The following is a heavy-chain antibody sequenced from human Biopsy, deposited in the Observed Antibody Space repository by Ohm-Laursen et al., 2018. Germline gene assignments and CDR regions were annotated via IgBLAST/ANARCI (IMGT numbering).Heavy chain of an antibody. Sequence: SVKVSCKASAYSFGDHRIHWVRQAPGQGLEWMGWIDPKSGGTNYAQKFQGRVTMTRDTSISTTYMELRRLTSDDTAVFYCARELGDFWGGRQFDFWGQGTLVTVS. CDR3: ARELGDFWGGRQFDF. CDR1: AYSFGDHR. J-gene: IGHJ5*01. V-gene: IGHV1-2*02. D-gene: IGHD3-3*01. CDR2: IDPKSGGT.